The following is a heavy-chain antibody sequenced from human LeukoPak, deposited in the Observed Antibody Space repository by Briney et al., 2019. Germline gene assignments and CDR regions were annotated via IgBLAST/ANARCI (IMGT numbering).Heavy chain of an antibody. J-gene: IGHJ3*02. CDR3: ARDPIDSSSWYEAFDI. CDR2: IIPIFGTA. CDR1: GGTFSSYA. V-gene: IGHV1-69*05. D-gene: IGHD6-13*01. Sequence: ASVKVSCKASGGTFSSYAISWVRQAPGQGLEWMGRIIPIFGTANYAQKFQGRVTITTDESTSTAYMELSSLRSEDTAVYYCARDPIDSSSWYEAFDIWGQGTMVTVSS.